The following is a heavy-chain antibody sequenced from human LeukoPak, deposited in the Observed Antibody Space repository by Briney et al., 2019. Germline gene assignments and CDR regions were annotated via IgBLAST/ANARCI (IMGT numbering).Heavy chain of an antibody. CDR1: GYTFTGYY. J-gene: IGHJ6*04. Sequence: ASVKVSCKASGYTFTGYYMHWVRQAPGQGLEWMGWINPNSGGTNYAQKFQGWVTMTTDTSISTAYMELSRLRSDDTAVYYCARDPRVYYYGSGSYYRDYYYYGMDVWGKGTTVTVSS. CDR3: ARDPRVYYYGSGSYYRDYYYYGMDV. V-gene: IGHV1-2*04. D-gene: IGHD3-10*01. CDR2: INPNSGGT.